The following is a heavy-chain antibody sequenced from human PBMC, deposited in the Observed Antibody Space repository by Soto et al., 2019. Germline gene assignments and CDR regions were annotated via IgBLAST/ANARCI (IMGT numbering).Heavy chain of an antibody. CDR3: AHRTVPNRSSWYGEVFDY. D-gene: IGHD6-13*01. Sequence: GSGPTLVNPIQTLTLTCTFSGFSLSTSGVGVGWIRQPPGKALEWLALIYWDDDKRYSPSLKSRLTITKDTSKNQVVLTMTNMDPADTATYYCAHRTVPNRSSWYGEVFDYWGQGTLVTVSS. CDR2: IYWDDDK. J-gene: IGHJ4*02. V-gene: IGHV2-5*02. CDR1: GFSLSTSGVG.